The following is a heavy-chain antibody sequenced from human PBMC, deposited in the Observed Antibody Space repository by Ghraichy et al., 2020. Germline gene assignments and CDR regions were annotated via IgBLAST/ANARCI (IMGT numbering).Heavy chain of an antibody. CDR1: GFSLSTSGVG. CDR2: IYWDDDK. J-gene: IGHJ4*02. D-gene: IGHD6-19*01. V-gene: IGHV2-5*02. Sequence: SGPTLVKPTQTLTLTCTFSGFSLSTSGVGMGWIRQPPGKALEWLALIYWDDDKRYSPSLKSRLTITKDTSKNQVVLIMTNMDPVDTATYYCVHSRSEEWLVGYFDYWGQGTLVTVSS. CDR3: VHSRSEEWLVGYFDY.